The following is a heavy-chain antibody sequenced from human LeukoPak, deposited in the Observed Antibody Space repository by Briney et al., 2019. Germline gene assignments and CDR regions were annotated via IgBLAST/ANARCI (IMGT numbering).Heavy chain of an antibody. CDR2: IKSDGSEI. D-gene: IGHD6-19*01. CDR3: AKDIRAHSSGSPGGYYYYYGMDV. V-gene: IGHV3-74*01. Sequence: PGGSLRLSCAASGFTFSSYWMHWVRQAPGKGLVWVSRIKSDGSEISYADSVKGRFTISRDNAKNSLYLQMNSLRAEDTALYYCAKDIRAHSSGSPGGYYYYYGMDVWGQGTTVTVSS. CDR1: GFTFSSYW. J-gene: IGHJ6*02.